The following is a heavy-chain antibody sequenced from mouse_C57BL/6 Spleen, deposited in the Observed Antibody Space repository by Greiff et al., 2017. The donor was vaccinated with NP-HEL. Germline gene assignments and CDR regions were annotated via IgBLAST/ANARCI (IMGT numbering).Heavy chain of an antibody. J-gene: IGHJ2*01. CDR1: GYTFTDYE. CDR3: TRGYFDY. CDR2: IDPETGGT. Sequence: LQESGAELVRPGASVTLSCKASGYTFTDYEMHWVKQTPVHGLEWIGAIDPETGGTAYNQKFKGKAILTADKSSSTAYMELRSLTSEDSAVYYCTRGYFDYWGQGTTLTVSS. V-gene: IGHV1-15*01.